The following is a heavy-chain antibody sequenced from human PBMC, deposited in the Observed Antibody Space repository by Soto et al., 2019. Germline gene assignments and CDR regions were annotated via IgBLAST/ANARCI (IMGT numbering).Heavy chain of an antibody. CDR3: AKDHAYGSGSYPIKYYFDY. Sequence: GGSLRLSCAASGFTFSSYAMSWVRQAPGRGLEWVSAISGSGSTYYADSVKGRFTISRDNSKNTLYLQMNSLRAEDTAVYYCAKDHAYGSGSYPIKYYFDYWGQGTLVTVSS. V-gene: IGHV3-23*01. J-gene: IGHJ4*02. CDR2: ISGSGST. D-gene: IGHD3-10*01. CDR1: GFTFSSYA.